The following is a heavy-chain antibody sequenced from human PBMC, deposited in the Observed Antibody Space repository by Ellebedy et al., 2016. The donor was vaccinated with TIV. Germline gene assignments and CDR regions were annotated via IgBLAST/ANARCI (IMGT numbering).Heavy chain of an antibody. Sequence: SGPTLVKPTETLTLTCTVSGFSLSNARMGVSWIRQHPGKGLEWIGYIYYSGSTYYNPSLKSRVTISVDTSKNQFSLKLSSVTAADTAVYYCARGYGDYDWYFDLWGRGTLVTVSS. CDR2: IYYSGST. CDR3: ARGYGDYDWYFDL. V-gene: IGHV4-31*03. CDR1: GFSLSNARMG. D-gene: IGHD4-17*01. J-gene: IGHJ2*01.